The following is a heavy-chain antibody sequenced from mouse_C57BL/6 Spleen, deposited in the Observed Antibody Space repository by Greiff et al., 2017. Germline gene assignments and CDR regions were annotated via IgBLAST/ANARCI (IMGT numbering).Heavy chain of an antibody. CDR2: INYDGSST. Sequence: EVKLVESEGGLVQPGSSMKLSCTASGFTFSDYYMAWVRQVPEKGLEWVANINYDGSSTYYLDSLKSRFIISRDNAKNILYLQMSSLKSEDTATYCGARSDSSGYLAWFAYWGQGTLVTVSA. V-gene: IGHV5-16*01. CDR3: ARSDSSGYLAWFAY. CDR1: GFTFSDYY. J-gene: IGHJ3*01. D-gene: IGHD3-2*02.